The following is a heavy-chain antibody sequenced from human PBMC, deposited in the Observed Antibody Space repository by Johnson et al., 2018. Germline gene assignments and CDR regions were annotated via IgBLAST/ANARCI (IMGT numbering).Heavy chain of an antibody. J-gene: IGHJ3*02. CDR1: GGSISSSNYF. V-gene: IGHV4-30-4*01. CDR2: IHYSGST. Sequence: QVQLQESGPGLVKPSQTLSLTCPVSGGSISSSNYFWSWIRQPPGKGLEWIGYIHYSGSTFYNPAPKRRVTISSNTSKNQFSLELNSVTAADTAVYYFAREVDAPGESDAFDMWGQGTMVTVSS. CDR3: AREVDAPGESDAFDM. D-gene: IGHD3-10*01.